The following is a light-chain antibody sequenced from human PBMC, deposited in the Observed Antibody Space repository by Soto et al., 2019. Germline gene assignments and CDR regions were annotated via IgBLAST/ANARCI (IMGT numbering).Light chain of an antibody. Sequence: DIQMTXSPSTXSGSVGDRVXXXXXASQTIXSWLAWYQQKPGKAPKLLIYKASTLKSGVPXRFXGSGSGTEFTLTISSLQPDDFATYYCQHYNSYSEAFGQGTKVELK. J-gene: IGKJ1*01. CDR1: QTIXSW. CDR2: KAS. V-gene: IGKV1-5*03. CDR3: QHYNSYSEA.